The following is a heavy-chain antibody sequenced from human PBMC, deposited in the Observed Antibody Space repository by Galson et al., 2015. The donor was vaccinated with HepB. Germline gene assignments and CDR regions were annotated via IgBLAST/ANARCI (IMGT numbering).Heavy chain of an antibody. CDR2: IRAANGDT. D-gene: IGHD1-14*01. J-gene: IGHJ4*02. CDR1: GYTFTTFP. Sequence: SVKVSCKASGYTFTTFPMHWVRQAPGQSLEWMGYIRAANGDTKYSQKFQDRVTITSDTSANTAFMELSNLNSEDTAVYYCARNASTGGFDFWGQGALVTVSS. CDR3: ARNASTGGFDF. V-gene: IGHV1-3*01.